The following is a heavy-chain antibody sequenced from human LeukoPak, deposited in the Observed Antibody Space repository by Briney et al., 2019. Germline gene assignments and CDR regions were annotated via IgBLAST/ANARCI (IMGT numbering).Heavy chain of an antibody. CDR2: IIPIFGTA. D-gene: IGHD2-15*01. J-gene: IGHJ6*02. CDR1: GGTFSSYA. Sequence: SVKVSCKASGGTFSSYAISWVRQAPGQGLEWMGGIIPIFGTANYAQKFQGRVTITADESTSTAYMELSSLRSEDTAVYYCARDDIVVVVAATRKNYYYYGMDVWGQGTTVIVSS. CDR3: ARDDIVVVVAATRKNYYYYGMDV. V-gene: IGHV1-69*13.